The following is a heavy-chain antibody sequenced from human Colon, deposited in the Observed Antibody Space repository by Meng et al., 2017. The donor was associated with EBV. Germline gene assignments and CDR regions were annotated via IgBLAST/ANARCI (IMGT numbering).Heavy chain of an antibody. CDR2: IYYSGST. V-gene: IGHV4-31*03. J-gene: IGHJ4*02. CDR3: ARVSSGWDYFDY. CDR1: GGSVSSGGYY. D-gene: IGHD6-19*01. Sequence: DWGPGRVKPSQTLSLTCTVSGGSVSSGGYYWTWIRQHPGKGLEWFGHIYYSGSTFYNPSLKRRVIISIDTSKNQFSLNLRSVTAADTAVYYCARVSSGWDYFDYWGQGTLVTVSS.